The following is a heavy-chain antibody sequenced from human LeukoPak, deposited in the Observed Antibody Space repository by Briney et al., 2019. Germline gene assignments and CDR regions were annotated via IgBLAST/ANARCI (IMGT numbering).Heavy chain of an antibody. CDR1: GFTFSSYS. J-gene: IGHJ4*02. V-gene: IGHV3-21*01. CDR2: ISSSSSYI. Sequence: PGGYLRLSCAASGFTFSSYSMNWVRQAPGKGLEGVSSISSSSSYIYYADSVKGRFTIYRDNAKNSLYLQVNSLRAEDTAVYYCARDKYSYGPLDYGDYWGQGTLVTVSS. CDR3: ARDKYSYGPLDYGDY. D-gene: IGHD5-18*01.